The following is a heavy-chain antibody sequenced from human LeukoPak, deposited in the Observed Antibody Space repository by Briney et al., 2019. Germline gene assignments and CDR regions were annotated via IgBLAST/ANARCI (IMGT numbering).Heavy chain of an antibody. J-gene: IGHJ4*02. CDR1: GFTFSSYS. D-gene: IGHD2-15*01. Sequence: GGSLRLSCAASGFTFSSYSMNWVRQAPGKGLEWVSSISSSSYIYYADSVKGRFTISRDNAKNSLYLQMNSLRAEDTAVYYCARAYPDCSGGSCYSGYWGQGTLVTVSS. CDR2: ISSSSYI. V-gene: IGHV3-21*01. CDR3: ARAYPDCSGGSCYSGY.